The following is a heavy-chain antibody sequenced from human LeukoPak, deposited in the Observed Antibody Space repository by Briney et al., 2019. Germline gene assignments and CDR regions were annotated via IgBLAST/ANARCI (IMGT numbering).Heavy chain of an antibody. D-gene: IGHD2-2*01. CDR1: GFTFGDYA. V-gene: IGHV3-49*04. CDR3: TRDYKGDVLYQPFDY. J-gene: IGHJ4*02. Sequence: GGSLRLSCTASGFTFGDYAMSWVRQAPGKGLEWVGFISSKAYAGTTEYAASVKGRFTISRDDSKSIAYLQMNSLKTEDTAVYYCTRDYKGDVLYQPFDYWGQGTLVTVSS. CDR2: ISSKAYAGTT.